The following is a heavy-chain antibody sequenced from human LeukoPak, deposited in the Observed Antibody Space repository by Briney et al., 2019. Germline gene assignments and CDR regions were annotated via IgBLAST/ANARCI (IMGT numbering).Heavy chain of an antibody. J-gene: IGHJ5*02. CDR2: ISSSSSYI. Sequence: GGSLRLSCAASGFTFSSYSMNWVRQAPGKGLEWVSSISSSSSYIYYADSVKGRFTISRDNAKNSLYLQMNSLRAEDTAVYYCARDTHYDYVWGSYRIKFDPWGQGTLVTVSS. D-gene: IGHD3-16*02. CDR3: ARDTHYDYVWGSYRIKFDP. CDR1: GFTFSSYS. V-gene: IGHV3-21*01.